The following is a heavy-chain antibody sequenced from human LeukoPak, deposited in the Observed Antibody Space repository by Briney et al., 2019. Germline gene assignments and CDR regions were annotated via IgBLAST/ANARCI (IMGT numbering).Heavy chain of an antibody. J-gene: IGHJ4*02. V-gene: IGHV3-11*05. CDR3: ARVLMVRGVIFDY. CDR1: GFTFSDYY. Sequence: GGSLRLSCAASGFTFSDYYMSWIRQAPGKGLEWVSYISSSSSHTNYADSVKGRFTISRDNAKNSLYLQMNSLRAEDTAVYYCARVLMVRGVIFDYWGQGTLVTVSS. D-gene: IGHD3-10*01. CDR2: ISSSSSHT.